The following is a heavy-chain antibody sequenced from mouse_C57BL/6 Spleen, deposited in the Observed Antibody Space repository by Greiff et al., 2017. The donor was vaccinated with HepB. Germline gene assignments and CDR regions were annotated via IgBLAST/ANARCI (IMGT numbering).Heavy chain of an antibody. CDR1: GFTFSDYY. CDR2: INYDGSST. D-gene: IGHD2-3*01. J-gene: IGHJ4*01. CDR3: ARDDDGYYAMDY. V-gene: IGHV5-16*01. Sequence: EVQRVESEGGLVQPGSSMKLSCTASGFTFSDYYMAWVRQVPEKGLEWVANINYDGSSTYYLDSLKSRFIISRDNAKNILYLQMSSLKSEDTATYDSARDDDGYYAMDYWGQGTSVTVSS.